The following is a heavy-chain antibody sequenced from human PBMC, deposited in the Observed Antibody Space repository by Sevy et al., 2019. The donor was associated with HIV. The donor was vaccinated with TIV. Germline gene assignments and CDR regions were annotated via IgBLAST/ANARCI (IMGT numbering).Heavy chain of an antibody. CDR2: IHYDGRYE. D-gene: IGHD4-17*01. J-gene: IGHJ4*02. CDR3: AKNLRTTVTTPFDY. Sequence: QVQLVESGGGVVQPGGSLRLSCAASGFTFSSYGMHWVRQAPGKGLEWVAFIHYDGRYEYYADSVKARLTISRDNSKNTLYLQMNSLRPEDTAVYYCAKNLRTTVTTPFDYWGQGTLVTVSS. CDR1: GFTFSSYG. V-gene: IGHV3-30*02.